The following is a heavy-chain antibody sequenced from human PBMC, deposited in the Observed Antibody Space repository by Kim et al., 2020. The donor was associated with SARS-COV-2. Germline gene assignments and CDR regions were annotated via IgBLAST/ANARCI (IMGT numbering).Heavy chain of an antibody. V-gene: IGHV4-39*07. Sequence: TYNNPSLKSRVTISVDTSKNQFSLKLSSVTAADTAVYYCARGGLRGIDYWGQGTLVTVSS. CDR3: ARGGLRGIDY. D-gene: IGHD5-12*01. CDR2: T. J-gene: IGHJ4*02.